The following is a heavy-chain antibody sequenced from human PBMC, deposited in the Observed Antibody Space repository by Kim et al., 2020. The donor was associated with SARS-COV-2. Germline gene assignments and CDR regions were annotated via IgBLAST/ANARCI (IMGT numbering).Heavy chain of an antibody. D-gene: IGHD1-1*01. Sequence: YDADPVKGLFTTSRDDAKHSLYLQRNSLRAEDTAVYYCAREGNWNEFDYWGQGTLVTVSS. V-gene: IGHV3-48*03. CDR3: AREGNWNEFDY. J-gene: IGHJ4*02.